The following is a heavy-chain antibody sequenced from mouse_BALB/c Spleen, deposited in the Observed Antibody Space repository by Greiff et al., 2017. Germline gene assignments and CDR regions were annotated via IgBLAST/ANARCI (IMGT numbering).Heavy chain of an antibody. Sequence: EVHLVESGGGLVQPGGSLKLSCAASGFTFSSYTMSWVRQTPEKRLEWVAYISNGGGSTYYQDTVKGRSTISRDNTKNTQYLQMSSLKSEDTAMYYCARHPGNYVDCNAMDYWGQGTSVTVSS. D-gene: IGHD2-1*01. V-gene: IGHV5-12-2*01. CDR1: GFTFSSYT. CDR2: ISNGGGST. J-gene: IGHJ4*01. CDR3: ARHPGNYVDCNAMDY.